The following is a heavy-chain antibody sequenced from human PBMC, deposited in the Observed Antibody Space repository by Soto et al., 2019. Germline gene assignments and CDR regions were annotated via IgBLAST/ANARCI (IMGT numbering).Heavy chain of an antibody. V-gene: IGHV1-3*05. Sequence: QVQLVQSGAEEKKPGASVKVSCKASGYTFTSYAMHWVRQAPGQRLEWMGWINAGNGNTKYSQKFQGRVTITRDTSARTAYMGLSSLRSEDTAVYYCARGTVVTHFDYWGQGTLVTVSS. D-gene: IGHD2-15*01. J-gene: IGHJ4*02. CDR1: GYTFTSYA. CDR2: INAGNGNT. CDR3: ARGTVVTHFDY.